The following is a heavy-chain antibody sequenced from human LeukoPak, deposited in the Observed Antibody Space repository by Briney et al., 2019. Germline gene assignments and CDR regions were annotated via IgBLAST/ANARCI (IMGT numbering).Heavy chain of an antibody. CDR2: IGISSGNT. J-gene: IGHJ4*02. V-gene: IGHV3-48*04. Sequence: PGGSLRLSCAASGFTFSDYSMNWVRQAPGKGLEWISWIGISSGNTKYADSVKGRFTISRDNAKSSLYLQMNSLRAEDTAIYYCATDRKVGTWDPRFNYWGQGTLVTVSS. CDR1: GFTFSDYS. CDR3: ATDRKVGTWDPRFNY. D-gene: IGHD4-23*01.